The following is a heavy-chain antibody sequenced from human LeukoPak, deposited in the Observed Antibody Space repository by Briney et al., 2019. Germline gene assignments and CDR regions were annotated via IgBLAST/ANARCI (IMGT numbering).Heavy chain of an antibody. D-gene: IGHD3-9*01. CDR2: ISNSGST. V-gene: IGHV4-31*03. Sequence: PSETLSLTCTVSGGSIRSGGDYWNWIRQQPGKGLEWIGYISNSGSTYYNPSLKSRITISVDTSKTQFSLNLNSVTAADTAVYYCATVIYDVLTGYYLQWGQGALVTVSS. CDR3: ATVIYDVLTGYYLQ. J-gene: IGHJ4*02. CDR1: GGSIRSGGDY.